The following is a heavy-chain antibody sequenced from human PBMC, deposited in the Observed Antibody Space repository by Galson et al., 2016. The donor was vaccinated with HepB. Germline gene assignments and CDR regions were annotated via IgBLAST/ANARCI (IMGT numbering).Heavy chain of an antibody. CDR3: TRGHREGRAAAGFTI. D-gene: IGHD6-13*01. Sequence: SLRLSCAASGFPFSKYWMHWVRQAPGQGLVWVARINTDGSSTTYADSVKGRFPISRDNANNTLYLQMNRLGAEDTALYYCTRGHREGRAAAGFTIWGQVTLVTVSS. V-gene: IGHV3-74*01. CDR2: INTDGSST. CDR1: GFPFSKYW. J-gene: IGHJ4*02.